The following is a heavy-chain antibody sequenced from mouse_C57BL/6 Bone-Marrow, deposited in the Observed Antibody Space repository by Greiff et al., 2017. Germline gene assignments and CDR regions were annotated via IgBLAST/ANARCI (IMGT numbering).Heavy chain of an antibody. CDR1: GYTFTDYE. J-gene: IGHJ4*01. D-gene: IGHD2-9*01. V-gene: IGHV1-15*01. Sequence: QVQLQQSGAELVRPGASVTLSCKASGYTFTDYEMHWVKQTPVHGLEWIGAIDPETGGTAYNQKFKGKAILTADKSSSTAYMELRSLTSEDSAVYYCTTYYGSPYAMDYWGQGTSVTVSS. CDR2: IDPETGGT. CDR3: TTYYGSPYAMDY.